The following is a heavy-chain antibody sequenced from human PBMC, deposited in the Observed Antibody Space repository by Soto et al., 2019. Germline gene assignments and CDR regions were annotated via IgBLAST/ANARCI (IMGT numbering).Heavy chain of an antibody. CDR3: ARRPRRFGGAVDY. J-gene: IGHJ4*02. CDR1: GGSISSSSYY. V-gene: IGHV4-39*01. D-gene: IGHD3-10*01. CDR2: IYYSGST. Sequence: PSETLSLTCTVSGGSISSSSYYWGWIRQPPGKGLEWIGSIYYSGSTYYNPSLKSRVTISVDTSKNQFSLKLSSVTAADTAVYYCARRPRRFGGAVDYWGQGTLVTVSS.